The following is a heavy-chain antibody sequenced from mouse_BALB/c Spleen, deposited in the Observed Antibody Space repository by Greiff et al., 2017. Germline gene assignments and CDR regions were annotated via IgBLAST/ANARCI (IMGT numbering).Heavy chain of an antibody. V-gene: IGHV5-17*02. Sequence: EVHLVESGGGLVQPGGSRKLSCAASGFTFSSFGIHWVRQAPEKGLEWVAYISSGSSTIYYADTVKGRFTISRDNPKNTLFLQMTSLRSEDTAMYYCAAGNDGYYGYYWGQGTSVTVSS. J-gene: IGHJ4*01. CDR1: GFTFSSFG. D-gene: IGHD2-3*01. CDR3: AAGNDGYYGYY. CDR2: ISSGSSTI.